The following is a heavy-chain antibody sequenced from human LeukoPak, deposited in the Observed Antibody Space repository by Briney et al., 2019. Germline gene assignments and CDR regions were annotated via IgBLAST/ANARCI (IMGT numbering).Heavy chain of an antibody. CDR2: IIPILGIA. J-gene: IGHJ4*02. CDR3: ATVVVAATLGSYFDY. V-gene: IGHV1-69*04. Sequence: SVKVSCKASGYTFTGYYMHWVRQAPGQGLEWMGRIIPILGIANYAQKFQGRVTITADKSTSTAYMELSSLRSEDTAVYYCATVVVAATLGSYFDYWGQGTLVTVSS. CDR1: GYTFTGYY. D-gene: IGHD2-15*01.